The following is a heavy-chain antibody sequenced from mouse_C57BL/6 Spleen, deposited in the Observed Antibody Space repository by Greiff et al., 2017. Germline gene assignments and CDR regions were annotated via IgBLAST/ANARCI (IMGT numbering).Heavy chain of an antibody. D-gene: IGHD1-1*02. Sequence: QVQLQQPGAELVRPGSSVKLSCKASGYTFTSYWMDWVKQRPGQGLEWIGNIYPSDSETHYNQKFKDKATLTVDKSSSTAYMQLSSLTSEDSAVYYCARGRVAENSFAYWGQGTLVTVSA. J-gene: IGHJ3*01. CDR1: GYTFTSYW. CDR2: IYPSDSET. CDR3: ARGRVAENSFAY. V-gene: IGHV1-61*01.